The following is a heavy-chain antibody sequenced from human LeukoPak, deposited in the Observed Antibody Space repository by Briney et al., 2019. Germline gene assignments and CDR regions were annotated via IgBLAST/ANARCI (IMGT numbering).Heavy chain of an antibody. Sequence: PGGSLRLSCAASGFTFSSYEMNWVRQAPGKGLDWVSYISSSGATIYYADSVKGRFTISRDNAKSSLYLQMNSLRAEDTAVYYCARPTAVGAAPRAFDIWGQGTMVTLSS. D-gene: IGHD2-15*01. CDR2: ISSSGATI. CDR3: ARPTAVGAAPRAFDI. J-gene: IGHJ3*02. V-gene: IGHV3-48*03. CDR1: GFTFSSYE.